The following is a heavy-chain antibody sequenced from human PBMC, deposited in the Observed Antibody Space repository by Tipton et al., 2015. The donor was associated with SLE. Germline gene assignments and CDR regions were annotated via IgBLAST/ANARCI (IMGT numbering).Heavy chain of an antibody. J-gene: IGHJ4*02. CDR2: IYYDGNT. Sequence: GLVKPSETLSLICLVSGASIGSSSSSWAWIRQSPNKGLEWIANIYYDGNTHYNPSLRSRVTISLDTSKNEFYLSLRSVTAADTAVYYCASHPKGVGFGSGSEDRWGQGTLVTVSS. CDR1: GASIGSSSSS. V-gene: IGHV4-39*07. D-gene: IGHD3-10*01. CDR3: ASHPKGVGFGSGSEDR.